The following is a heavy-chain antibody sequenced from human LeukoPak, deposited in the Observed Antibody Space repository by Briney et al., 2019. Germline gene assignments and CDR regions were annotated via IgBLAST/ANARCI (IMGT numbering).Heavy chain of an antibody. CDR2: ISSSSSTI. J-gene: IGHJ4*02. Sequence: GGSLRLSSAASGLTFSSYSMNWVRQATGKGLEWVSSISSSSSTIYYADSVKGRFTISRDNAKNSLYLQMNSLRAEDTAVYYCARGAGELEYWGQGTLVTVSS. CDR1: GLTFSSYS. CDR3: ARGAGELEY. V-gene: IGHV3-48*04. D-gene: IGHD1-26*01.